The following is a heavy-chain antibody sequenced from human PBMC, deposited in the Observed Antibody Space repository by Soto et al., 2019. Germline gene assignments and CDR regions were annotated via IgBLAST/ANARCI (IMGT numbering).Heavy chain of an antibody. CDR3: TRDIDGPGY. V-gene: IGHV3-49*03. CDR1: GFTFSDYY. Sequence: GGSLILSCAASGFTFSDYYMSWIRQAPGKGLEWVGFIRSKAYGGTTEYAASVKGRFTISRDDSKSIAYLQMNSLKTEDTAVYYCTRDIDGPGYWGQGTLVTVSS. J-gene: IGHJ4*02. D-gene: IGHD3-16*02. CDR2: IRSKAYGGTT.